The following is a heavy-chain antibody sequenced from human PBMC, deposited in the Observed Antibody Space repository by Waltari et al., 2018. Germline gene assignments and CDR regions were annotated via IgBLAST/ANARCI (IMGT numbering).Heavy chain of an antibody. CDR3: ARVSSDDYVWGSYRPYFDY. CDR1: GGSISSSSYY. Sequence: QLQLQESGPGLVKPSETLSLTCTVSGGSISSSSYYWGWIRQPPGEGLEWIGSIYYSGSTYYNPSLKSRVTISVDTSKNQFSLKLSSVTAADTAVYYCARVSSDDYVWGSYRPYFDYWGQGTLVTVSS. D-gene: IGHD3-16*02. V-gene: IGHV4-39*01. J-gene: IGHJ4*02. CDR2: IYYSGST.